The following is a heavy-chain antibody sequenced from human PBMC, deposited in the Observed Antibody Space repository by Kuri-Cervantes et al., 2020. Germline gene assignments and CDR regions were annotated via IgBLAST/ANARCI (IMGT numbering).Heavy chain of an antibody. CDR2: LSGSGAST. V-gene: IGHV3-23*01. J-gene: IGHJ6*03. D-gene: IGHD3-22*01. CDR1: GFTFSSYA. Sequence: GGSLRVSFAASGFTFSSYAMSWVRQAPGKGLEWVSALSGSGASTYYADSVKGRFTISRDNSNNTLYLQMDSLKTEDTAVYYCTKEGYYDSSGLYYYYYYMDVWCKGTTVTVSS. CDR3: TKEGYYDSSGLYYYYYYMDV.